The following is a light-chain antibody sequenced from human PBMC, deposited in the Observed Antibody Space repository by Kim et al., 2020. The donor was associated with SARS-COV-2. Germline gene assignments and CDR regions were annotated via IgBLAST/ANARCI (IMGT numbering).Light chain of an antibody. Sequence: VSPGKTARITCSGDALPEKQTYWYQQKSGQAPLLLIYKDSERPSGIPGRFSGSSSGTTVTLTISGVQAEDDADYYCQSADGSGTYVFGTGTKVPS. J-gene: IGLJ1*01. CDR1: ALPEKQ. V-gene: IGLV3-25*03. CDR2: KDS. CDR3: QSADGSGTYV.